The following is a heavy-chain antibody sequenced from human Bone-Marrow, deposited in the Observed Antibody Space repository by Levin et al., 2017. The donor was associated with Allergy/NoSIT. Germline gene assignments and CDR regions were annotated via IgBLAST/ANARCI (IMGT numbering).Heavy chain of an antibody. D-gene: IGHD3-16*01. Sequence: SETLSLTCSVSGGSIISSSYYWGWVRQPPGKGLEWIGNIFHDGSISYSPSLRSRVTISVDTSKSQFSLKLSSVAAADTAIYFCARYDRNEIWFDPWGQGTLVTVSS. CDR3: ARYDRNEIWFDP. J-gene: IGHJ5*02. V-gene: IGHV4-39*01. CDR2: IFHDGSI. CDR1: GGSIISSSYY.